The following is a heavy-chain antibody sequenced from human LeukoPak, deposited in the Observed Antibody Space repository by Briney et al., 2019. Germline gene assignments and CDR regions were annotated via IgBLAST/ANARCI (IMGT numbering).Heavy chain of an antibody. J-gene: IGHJ4*02. V-gene: IGHV3-30-3*01. Sequence: GGSLRLSCAASGFTFSSYAMHWVRQAPGKGLEWVAVISYDGSNKYYADSVKGRFTISRDNSKNTLYLQMNSLRAEDMAVYYCARDPVDYYDSSGYYFDYWGQGTLVTVSS. CDR3: ARDPVDYYDSSGYYFDY. CDR1: GFTFSSYA. D-gene: IGHD3-22*01. CDR2: ISYDGSNK.